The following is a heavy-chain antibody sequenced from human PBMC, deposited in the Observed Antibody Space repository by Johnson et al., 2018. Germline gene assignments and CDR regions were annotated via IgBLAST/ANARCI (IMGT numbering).Heavy chain of an antibody. CDR2: IIPIFGTE. V-gene: IGHV1-69*01. CDR1: GGTFSSYA. Sequence: QLVESGAEVKKPGSSVKVSCKASGGTFSSYAISWVRQAPGQGLEWMGGIIPIFGTENFPQKFQGRVTITADHSTSTVYMELSSLRSEDTATYYCARVAYYDSPYSDEEGPSGMDVWGQGTTVTVSS. CDR3: ARVAYYDSPYSDEEGPSGMDV. D-gene: IGHD3-22*01. J-gene: IGHJ6*02.